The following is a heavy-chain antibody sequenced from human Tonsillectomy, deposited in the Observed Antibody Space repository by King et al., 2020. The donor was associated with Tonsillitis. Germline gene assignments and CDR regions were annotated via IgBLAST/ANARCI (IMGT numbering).Heavy chain of an antibody. CDR2: IYYSGRT. CDR3: ARDRGLTVRGIKGFDY. D-gene: IGHD3-10*01. V-gene: IGHV4-59*01. CDR1: GGSISSYY. Sequence: QLQESGPGLVKPSETLSLTCSVSGGSISSYYWSWIRKSPGKGLEWIGYIYYSGRTNYNPSLKSRVTLSVDTSKNQFSLKLSSVTAADTAVYYCARDRGLTVRGIKGFDYWGQGTLVTVSS. J-gene: IGHJ4*02.